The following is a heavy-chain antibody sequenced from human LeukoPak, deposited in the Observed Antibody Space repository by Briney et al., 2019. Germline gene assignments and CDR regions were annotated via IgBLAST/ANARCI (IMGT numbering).Heavy chain of an antibody. V-gene: IGHV1-2*02. CDR2: INPNSGGT. CDR1: GYTFTSYG. CDR3: AKSGNYYDTSAYYYVNY. J-gene: IGHJ4*02. Sequence: ASVKVSCKASGYTFTSYGISWVRQAPGQGLEWMGWINPNSGGTNYAQNFQGRVTMTRDTSISTAYMELSRLRSDDTAVYYCAKSGNYYDTSAYYYVNYWGQGTLVTVSS. D-gene: IGHD3-22*01.